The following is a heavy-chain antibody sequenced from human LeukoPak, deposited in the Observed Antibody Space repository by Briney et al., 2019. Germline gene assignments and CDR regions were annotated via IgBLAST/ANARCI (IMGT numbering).Heavy chain of an antibody. CDR1: GYTFTSYG. V-gene: IGHV1-18*01. CDR2: ISAYNGNT. Sequence: ASVKVSCKASGYTFTSYGISWVRQAPGQGLEWMGWISAYNGNTNYAQKLQGRVTMTTDTSTSTAYMELRSLRSDDTAVYYCARDSRSVRIFGVVNYWGQGILVTVSS. CDR3: ARDSRSVRIFGVVNY. D-gene: IGHD3-3*01. J-gene: IGHJ4*02.